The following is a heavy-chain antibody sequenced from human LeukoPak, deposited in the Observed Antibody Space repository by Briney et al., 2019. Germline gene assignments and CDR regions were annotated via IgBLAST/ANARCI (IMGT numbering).Heavy chain of an antibody. CDR2: MNPNSGNT. D-gene: IGHD5-18*01. J-gene: IGHJ6*03. Sequence: ASVKVSCKASGYTFTSYDINWVRQATGQGLEWMGWMNPNSGNTGYAQKFQGRVTITRNTSISTAYMELSSLRSEDTAVYYCARIYSSGNYYYYMDVWGKGTTVTISS. V-gene: IGHV1-8*03. CDR1: GYTFTSYD. CDR3: ARIYSSGNYYYYMDV.